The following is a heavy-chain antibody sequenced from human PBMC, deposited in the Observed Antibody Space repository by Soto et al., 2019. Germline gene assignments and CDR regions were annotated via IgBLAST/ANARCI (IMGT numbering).Heavy chain of an antibody. D-gene: IGHD1-1*01. J-gene: IGHJ5*02. CDR1: GASISGYY. Sequence: QVQLQESGPGLVKPSETLSLTCTVSGASISGYYWSWIRKPAGKGLEWIGRIYATGTTDYNPSLKRRVMMSVDTSKKQFPLKLRSVTAADTAVYYCVRDGTKTLRDWFDPWGQGISVTVSS. CDR2: IYATGTT. V-gene: IGHV4-4*07. CDR3: VRDGTKTLRDWFDP.